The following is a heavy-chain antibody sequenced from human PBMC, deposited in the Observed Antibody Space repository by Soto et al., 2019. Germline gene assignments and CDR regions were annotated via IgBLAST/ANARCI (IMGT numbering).Heavy chain of an antibody. V-gene: IGHV3-23*01. D-gene: IGHD3-10*01. CDR3: AKGRGTSGSVTPRVDF. Sequence: EVQLLESGGGLVQPGGSLRLSCAASGFTFNNYAMTWVRQAPGKGLEWVSAISGGGDTTSYADSVKGRFTVSRDGSKNTLYLEVISLRAEDTALYYCAKGRGTSGSVTPRVDFWGQGTLVTVSS. CDR1: GFTFNNYA. CDR2: ISGGGDTT. J-gene: IGHJ4*02.